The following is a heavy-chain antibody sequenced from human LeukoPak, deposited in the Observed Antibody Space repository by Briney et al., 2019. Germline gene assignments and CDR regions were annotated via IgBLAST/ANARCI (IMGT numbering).Heavy chain of an antibody. CDR3: ARAPPNYYDSSGYYS. J-gene: IGHJ4*02. Sequence: ASVKVSRKASGYTFTSYGISWVRQAPGQGLEWMGWISAYNGNTNYAQKLQGRVTMTTDTSTSTAYMELRSLRSDDTAVYYCARAPPNYYDSSGYYSWGQGTPVTVSS. V-gene: IGHV1-18*01. CDR2: ISAYNGNT. CDR1: GYTFTSYG. D-gene: IGHD3-22*01.